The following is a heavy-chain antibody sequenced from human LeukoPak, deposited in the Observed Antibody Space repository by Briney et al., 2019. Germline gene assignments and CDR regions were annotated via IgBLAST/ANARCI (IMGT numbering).Heavy chain of an antibody. Sequence: PGGSLRLSCAASGFTFSSYGMHWVRQAPGKGLEWLAVISYDGSNEYYADSVKGRFTISRDNSKNTLYLQMNSLRAEDTAMYFCAKGRTRWLQFEYFQHWGQGTLVTVSS. CDR1: GFTFSSYG. J-gene: IGHJ1*01. CDR3: AKGRTRWLQFEYFQH. D-gene: IGHD5-24*01. V-gene: IGHV3-30*18. CDR2: ISYDGSNE.